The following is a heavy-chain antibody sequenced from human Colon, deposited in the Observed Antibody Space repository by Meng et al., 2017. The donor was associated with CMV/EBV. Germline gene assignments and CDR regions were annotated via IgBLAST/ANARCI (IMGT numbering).Heavy chain of an antibody. V-gene: IGHV1-69*12. Sequence: QVAMVQSAAVVNKPGSSVKVSCKASGGTFSSYAISWVLQAPGQGLEWMGGIIPIFGTANYAQKFQGRVTITADESTSTAYMELSSLRSEDTAVYYCARDIDSAEGYWGQGTLVTVSS. CDR3: ARDIDSAEGY. CDR1: GGTFSSYA. J-gene: IGHJ4*02. CDR2: IIPIFGTA. D-gene: IGHD1-26*01.